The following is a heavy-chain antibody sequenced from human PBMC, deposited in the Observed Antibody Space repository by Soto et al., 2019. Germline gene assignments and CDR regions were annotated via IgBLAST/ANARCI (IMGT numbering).Heavy chain of an antibody. Sequence: EASVKVSCKASGYTFTSYYMHWVRQAPGQGLEWMGIINPSGGSTSYAQKFQGRVTMTRDTSTSTVYMELSSLRSEDTAVYDCARDTAMVNWFDDWGQGTLVTVSS. CDR1: GYTFTSYY. V-gene: IGHV1-46*01. J-gene: IGHJ4*02. CDR3: ARDTAMVNWFDD. D-gene: IGHD5-18*01. CDR2: INPSGGST.